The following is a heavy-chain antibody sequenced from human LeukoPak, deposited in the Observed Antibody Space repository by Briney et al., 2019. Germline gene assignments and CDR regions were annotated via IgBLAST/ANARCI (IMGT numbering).Heavy chain of an antibody. CDR2: INWNGGST. J-gene: IGHJ6*03. V-gene: IGHV3-20*04. Sequence: GGSLRLSCAASGFTFDDYGMSWVRQASGKGLEWVSGINWNGGSTGYADSVKGRFTISRDNAKNSLYLQMNSLRAEDTAIYYCAKDPASYYYLDVWGKGTTVTVSS. CDR3: AKDPASYYYLDV. CDR1: GFTFDDYG.